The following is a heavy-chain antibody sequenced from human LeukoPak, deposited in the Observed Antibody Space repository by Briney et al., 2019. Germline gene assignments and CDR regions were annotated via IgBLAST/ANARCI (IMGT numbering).Heavy chain of an antibody. V-gene: IGHV3-7*01. CDR2: IDKDGSGT. J-gene: IGHJ4*02. D-gene: IGHD6-13*01. CDR1: GFNFNYYF. CDR3: ATEYWYRHDY. Sequence: GGSLRLSCATSGFNFNYYFMAWVRQAPGKGLEWLAAIDKDGSGTEYIDSVRGRFTISRDNTKKSIHLQMSSLSADDTAVYFCATEYWYRHDYWGQGTLVTVSS.